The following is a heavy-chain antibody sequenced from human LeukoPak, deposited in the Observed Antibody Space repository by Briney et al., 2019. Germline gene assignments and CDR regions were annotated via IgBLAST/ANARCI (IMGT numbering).Heavy chain of an antibody. CDR2: ISSSSSYI. V-gene: IGHV3-21*01. D-gene: IGHD3-22*01. J-gene: IGHJ3*02. CDR1: GFTFSSYS. CDR3: ARDSAYYYDSSGYYPRSFDI. Sequence: GGSLRLSCAASGFTFSSYSMNWVRQAPGKGLEWVSSISSSSSYIYYADSVKGRFTISRDNAKNSPYLQMNSLRAEDTAVYYCARDSAYYYDSSGYYPRSFDIWGQGTMVTVSS.